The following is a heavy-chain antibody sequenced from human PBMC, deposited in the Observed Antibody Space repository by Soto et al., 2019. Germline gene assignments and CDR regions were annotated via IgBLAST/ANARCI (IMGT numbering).Heavy chain of an antibody. CDR3: AHVPIAAAGLGVDY. V-gene: IGHV2-5*02. D-gene: IGHD6-13*01. CDR1: GFSLSTSGVG. CDR2: IYWDDDK. J-gene: IGHJ4*02. Sequence: SGPTLVKPTQTLTLTCTFSGFSLSTSGVGVGWIRQPPGKALEWLALIYWDDDKRYSPSLKSRLTITKDTSKNQVVLTMTNMDPVDTATYYCAHVPIAAAGLGVDYWGQGTLVTVSS.